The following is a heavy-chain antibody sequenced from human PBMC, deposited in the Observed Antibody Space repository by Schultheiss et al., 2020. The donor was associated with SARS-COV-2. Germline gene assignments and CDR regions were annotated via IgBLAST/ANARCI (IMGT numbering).Heavy chain of an antibody. Sequence: SQTLSLTCAVYGGSFSGYYWGWIRQPPGKGLEWIGNIYHSGSTYYNPSLKSRVTISVDTSKNQFSLRLSSVTAADTAVYYCARGGYPFDYWGQGTLVTVSS. D-gene: IGHD5-18*01. CDR2: IYHSGST. V-gene: IGHV4-34*01. CDR1: GGSFSGYY. J-gene: IGHJ4*02. CDR3: ARGGYPFDY.